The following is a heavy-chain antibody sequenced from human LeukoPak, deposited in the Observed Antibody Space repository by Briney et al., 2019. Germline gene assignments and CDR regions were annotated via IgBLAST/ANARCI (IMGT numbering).Heavy chain of an antibody. Sequence: SETLSLTCAVSGYSISSGYYWGWIRQPPGKGLGWIGSIYHSGSTYYNPSLKSRVIISVDTSRNQFSLRLSSVTAADTAQYFCARDIFSGSSWYVGYWGQGIQVTVSS. CDR3: ARDIFSGSSWYVGY. CDR2: IYHSGST. CDR1: GYSISSGYY. D-gene: IGHD6-13*01. J-gene: IGHJ4*02. V-gene: IGHV4-38-2*02.